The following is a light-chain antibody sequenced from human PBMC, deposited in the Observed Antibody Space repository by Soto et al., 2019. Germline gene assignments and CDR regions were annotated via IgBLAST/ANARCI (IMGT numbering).Light chain of an antibody. J-gene: IGLJ3*02. CDR3: SSYAVSNNWV. Sequence: QSALTQPPSASGSPGQSVTISCTGTSSDIGVYDYVSWYQQKSGKAPKLMIFEVSRRPSGVPDRFSGSKSGNTASLTVSGLQAEDEGDYYCSSYAVSNNWVFCGGTKLTVL. CDR2: EVS. V-gene: IGLV2-8*01. CDR1: SSDIGVYDY.